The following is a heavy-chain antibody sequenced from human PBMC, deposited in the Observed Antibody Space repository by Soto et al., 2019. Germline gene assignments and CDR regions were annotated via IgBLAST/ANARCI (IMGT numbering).Heavy chain of an antibody. CDR3: ARARYCSGGSCYFRSYYFDN. V-gene: IGHV4-61*01. CDR1: GGSVSSGSYY. J-gene: IGHJ4*02. Sequence: PSETLSLTCTVSGGSVSSGSYYWSWIRQPPGKGLEWIGYIYYSGSTNYNPSLKSRVTISVDTSKKQFSLKLSSVTAAGTAVYYCARARYCSGGSCYFRSYYFDNGGQGTLVTVSS. CDR2: IYYSGST. D-gene: IGHD2-15*01.